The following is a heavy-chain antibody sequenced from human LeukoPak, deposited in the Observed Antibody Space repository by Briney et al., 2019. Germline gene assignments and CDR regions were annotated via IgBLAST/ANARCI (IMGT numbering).Heavy chain of an antibody. CDR1: GYTFTSYD. V-gene: IGHV1-8*01. Sequence: ASVKVSCKASGYTFTSYDINWVRQATGQGLEWMGWMNPNSGNTGYAQKFQGRVTMTRNTSISTAYMELSSLRSEDTAVYYCARVEGGIAVAGDAFDIWGQGTMVTVSS. CDR3: ARVEGGIAVAGDAFDI. CDR2: MNPNSGNT. D-gene: IGHD6-19*01. J-gene: IGHJ3*02.